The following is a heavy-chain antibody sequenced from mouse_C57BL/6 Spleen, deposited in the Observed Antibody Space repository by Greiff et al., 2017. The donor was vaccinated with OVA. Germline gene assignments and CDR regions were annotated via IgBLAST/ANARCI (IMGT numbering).Heavy chain of an antibody. V-gene: IGHV1-80*01. J-gene: IGHJ2*01. D-gene: IGHD1-1*01. CDR3: HYGSSHGYYFDY. Sequence: VQLQQSGAELVKPGASVKISCKASGYAFSSYWMNWVKQRPGKGLEWIGQIYPGDGDTNYNGKFKGKATLTADKSSSTAYMQLSSLTSEDSAVYVCHYGSSHGYYFDYWGQGTTLTVSS. CDR2: IYPGDGDT. CDR1: GYAFSSYW.